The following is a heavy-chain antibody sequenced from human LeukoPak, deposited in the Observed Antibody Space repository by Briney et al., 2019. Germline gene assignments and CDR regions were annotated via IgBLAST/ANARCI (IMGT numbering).Heavy chain of an antibody. D-gene: IGHD4-11*01. V-gene: IGHV3-48*01. J-gene: IGHJ4*02. CDR3: ARPSTYNYFDY. Sequence: PGGSLGLSCAASGFTFSSYSMNWVRQAPGKGLEWVSYIGSDSGTIYYADSVKGRFTVSRDNAKNSLYLQMNSLRAEDTAVYYCARPSTYNYFDYWGQGTLVTVSS. CDR1: GFTFSSYS. CDR2: IGSDSGTI.